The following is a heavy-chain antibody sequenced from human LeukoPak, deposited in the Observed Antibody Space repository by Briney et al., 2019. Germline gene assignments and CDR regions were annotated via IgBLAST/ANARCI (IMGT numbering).Heavy chain of an antibody. V-gene: IGHV4-34*01. CDR1: GGSFSGYY. Sequence: SETLSLTCAVYGGSFSGYYWSWIRQPPGKGLEGIGEINHSGSTNYNPSLKSRVTISVDTSKNQFSLKLSSVTAADTAVYYCARGSSSPFLYYYYYMDVWGKGTTVTVSS. CDR2: INHSGST. CDR3: ARGSSSPFLYYYYYMDV. D-gene: IGHD2-2*01. J-gene: IGHJ6*03.